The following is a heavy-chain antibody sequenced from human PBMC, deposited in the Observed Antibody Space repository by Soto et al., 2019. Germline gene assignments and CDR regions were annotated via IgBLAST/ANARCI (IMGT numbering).Heavy chain of an antibody. CDR1: GFTFSSYW. J-gene: IGHJ5*02. D-gene: IGHD3-22*01. CDR2: IKQDGSEK. CDR3: ARRRYYYDSSGYFYSWFDP. Sequence: GGSLRLSCAASGFTFSSYWMSWVRQAPGKGLEWVANIKQDGSEKYYVDSVKGRFTISRDNAKNSLYLQMNSLRAEDTAVYYCARRRYYYDSSGYFYSWFDPWGQGTLVTVSS. V-gene: IGHV3-7*05.